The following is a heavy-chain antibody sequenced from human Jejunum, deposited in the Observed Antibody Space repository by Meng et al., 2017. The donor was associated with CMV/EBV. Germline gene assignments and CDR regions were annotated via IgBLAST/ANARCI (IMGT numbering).Heavy chain of an antibody. CDR1: YT. V-gene: IGHV3-21*01. Sequence: YTMMWVRQAPGKGLEWVSSIGISGSYVSYADSVKGRFTISRDNPKNSQFLLMTSLRAEDTAVYYCARGLMGCTSTSCYSGWFDPWGQGTLVTVSS. CDR2: IGISGSYV. J-gene: IGHJ5*02. CDR3: ARGLMGCTSTSCYSGWFDP. D-gene: IGHD2-2*02.